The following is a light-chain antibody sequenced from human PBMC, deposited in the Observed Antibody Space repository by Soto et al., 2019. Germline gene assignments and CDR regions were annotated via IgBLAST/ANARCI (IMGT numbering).Light chain of an antibody. CDR1: QSINSY. CDR3: QQYNSYWT. CDR2: AAS. Sequence: DIQMTQSPSSLSASVGDRVTITCRASQSINSYLNWYQQKPGKAPKFLIYAASSLQSGVPSRFSGSGSGTDYTLTISSLQPEDFATYYCQQYNSYWTFGQGTKVEIK. J-gene: IGKJ1*01. V-gene: IGKV1-39*01.